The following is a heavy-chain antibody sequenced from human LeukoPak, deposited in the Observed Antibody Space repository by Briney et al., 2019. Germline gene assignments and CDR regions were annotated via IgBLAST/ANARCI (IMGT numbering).Heavy chain of an antibody. D-gene: IGHD3-9*01. CDR3: AGDYNFLTGLDY. J-gene: IGHJ4*02. CDR1: GLTFSGTG. Sequence: GGSLRLSCAASGLTFSGTGIHWVRQASGKGLEWLGRIGRQGDSDATRYAASLKGKFTISRVDSRNTAYLQMNSLKTEDTAVYYCAGDYNFLTGLDYWGQGTLVTVSS. V-gene: IGHV3-73*01. CDR2: IGRQGDSDAT.